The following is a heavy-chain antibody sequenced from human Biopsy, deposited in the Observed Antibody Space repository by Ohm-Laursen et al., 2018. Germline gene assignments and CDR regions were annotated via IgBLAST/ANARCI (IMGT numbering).Heavy chain of an antibody. D-gene: IGHD1-26*01. CDR1: GGSIYNFF. V-gene: IGHV4-4*07. Sequence: TLSLTCTVSGGSIYNFFWSWIRQPAGKGLEWIGRIYSSGSTNYNLSLESRVTMSVDTSKNQFSLNPRSGTAADTAVYYCARGTGRYYVYGAFDIWGQGTVVTVSS. CDR3: ARGTGRYYVYGAFDI. J-gene: IGHJ3*02. CDR2: IYSSGST.